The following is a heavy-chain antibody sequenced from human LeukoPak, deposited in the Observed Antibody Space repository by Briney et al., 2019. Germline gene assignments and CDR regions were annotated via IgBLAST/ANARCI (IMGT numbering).Heavy chain of an antibody. J-gene: IGHJ4*02. V-gene: IGHV4-34*01. Sequence: SETLSLTCAVYGESFSGYYWSWIRQPPGKGTEWIGEINHSGGTNYNPSLKSRVTISVDTSKNQFSLKLNSVTAADTAVYYCAGGLGSWSNYWGQGTLVTVSS. CDR3: AGGLGSWSNY. CDR1: GESFSGYY. CDR2: INHSGGT. D-gene: IGHD6-13*01.